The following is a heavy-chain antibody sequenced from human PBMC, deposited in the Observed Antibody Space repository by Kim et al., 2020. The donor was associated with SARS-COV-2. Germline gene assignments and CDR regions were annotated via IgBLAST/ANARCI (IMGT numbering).Heavy chain of an antibody. J-gene: IGHJ4*02. Sequence: TRYSQKFQDRVTITRDTSASTAYMDLSSLRSEDAAVYYCARGDRFCGFDYWGQGTLVTVSS. CDR2: T. V-gene: IGHV1-3*01. D-gene: IGHD2-21*01. CDR3: ARGDRFCGFDY.